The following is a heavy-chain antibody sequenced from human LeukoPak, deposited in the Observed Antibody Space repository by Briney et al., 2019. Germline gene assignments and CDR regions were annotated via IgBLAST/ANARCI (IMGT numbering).Heavy chain of an antibody. D-gene: IGHD3-10*01. CDR1: GFTFSSYW. V-gene: IGHV3-74*01. CDR2: INNDGSSA. J-gene: IGHJ4*02. CDR3: AKGHYGSGSYYKDY. Sequence: PGGSLRLSCAASGFTFSSYWMHWVRHTPGKGLIYIARINNDGSSANYADSVRGRFTISRDNAENTLYLQMNSLRAEDTAVYYCAKGHYGSGSYYKDYWGQGTLVTVSS.